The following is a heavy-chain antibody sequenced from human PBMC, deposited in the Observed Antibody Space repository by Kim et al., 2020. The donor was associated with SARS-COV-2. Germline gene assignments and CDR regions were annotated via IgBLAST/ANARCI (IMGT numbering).Heavy chain of an antibody. CDR3: ARALVGYVFDY. J-gene: IGHJ4*02. D-gene: IGHD5-12*01. Sequence: SETLSLTCAVYGGSFSGYYWSWIRQPPGKGLEWIGEINHSGSTNYNPSLKSRVTISVDTSKNQFSLKLSSVTAADTAVYYCARALVGYVFDYWGQGTLVT. CDR1: GGSFSGYY. CDR2: INHSGST. V-gene: IGHV4-34*01.